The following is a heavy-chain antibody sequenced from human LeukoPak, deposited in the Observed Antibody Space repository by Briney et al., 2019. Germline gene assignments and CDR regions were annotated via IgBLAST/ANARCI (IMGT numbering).Heavy chain of an antibody. J-gene: IGHJ3*02. Sequence: ASVKVSCKASGYTFTSYDINWVRQATGQGLEWMGWMNPNSGNTGYAQKFQGRVTMTRNTSISTAYMELSSLRSEDTAVYYCARVSNERQWLVPRRGAFDIWGQGTMVTVSS. V-gene: IGHV1-8*01. D-gene: IGHD6-19*01. CDR2: MNPNSGNT. CDR3: ARVSNERQWLVPRRGAFDI. CDR1: GYTFTSYD.